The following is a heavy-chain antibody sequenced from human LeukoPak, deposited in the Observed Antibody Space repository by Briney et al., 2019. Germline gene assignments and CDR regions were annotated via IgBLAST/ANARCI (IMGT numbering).Heavy chain of an antibody. V-gene: IGHV1-18*01. D-gene: IGHD3-3*01. J-gene: IGHJ4*02. CDR3: GRDGVVTSDYFDY. CDR2: ISAYDGNT. CDR1: GYTFFNYG. Sequence: GASVKVSCKASGYTFFNYGISWVRQAPGQGLEWIGWISAYDGNTNYAQKLQDRVTVTRDISTSTAYMELRSLRSDDTAVYYCGRDGVVTSDYFDYWGQGTLVTVSS.